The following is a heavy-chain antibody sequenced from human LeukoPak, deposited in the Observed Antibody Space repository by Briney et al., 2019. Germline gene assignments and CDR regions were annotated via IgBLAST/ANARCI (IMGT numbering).Heavy chain of an antibody. Sequence: GGSLRLSCEASGFTFSSYIMTWVRQAPGKGLEWVSSISSSSSYIYYADSVKGRFTISRDNAKNSLYLQMNSLRAEDTAVYYCARDAGRDGYNWQDAFDIWGQGTMVTVSS. J-gene: IGHJ3*02. CDR1: GFTFSSYI. CDR3: ARDAGRDGYNWQDAFDI. V-gene: IGHV3-21*01. CDR2: ISSSSSYI. D-gene: IGHD5-24*01.